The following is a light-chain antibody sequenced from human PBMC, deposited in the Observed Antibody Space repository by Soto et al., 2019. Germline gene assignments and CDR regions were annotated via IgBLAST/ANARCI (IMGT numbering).Light chain of an antibody. V-gene: IGKV3-20*01. Sequence: EIVLTQSPGTLSLSPGERATLSCRASQSVSNNYLAWYQQKPGQAPRLLIYGASNRATGIPDRFSGCGSGADFTLTISRLEPEDFAVYFCHQYGNSPLGTFGQGTRLEIK. CDR2: GAS. J-gene: IGKJ5*01. CDR1: QSVSNNY. CDR3: HQYGNSPLGT.